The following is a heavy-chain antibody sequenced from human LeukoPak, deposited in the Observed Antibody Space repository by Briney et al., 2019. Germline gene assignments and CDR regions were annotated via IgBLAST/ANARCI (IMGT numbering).Heavy chain of an antibody. CDR1: GFTFSSYA. CDR2: ISGSGGST. D-gene: IGHD3-22*01. CDR3: AKSPYDSRSPG. J-gene: IGHJ4*02. V-gene: IGHV3-23*01. Sequence: GGSLRLSXAASGFTFSSYAMSWVRQAPGKGLEWVSAISGSGGSTYYADSVKGRFTISRDNSKNTLYLQMNSLRAEDTAVYYCAKSPYDSRSPGWGQGTLDTVSS.